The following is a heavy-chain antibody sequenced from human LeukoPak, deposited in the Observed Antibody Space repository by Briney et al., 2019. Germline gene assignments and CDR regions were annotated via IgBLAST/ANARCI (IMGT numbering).Heavy chain of an antibody. CDR2: ISSMGGST. V-gene: IGHV3-23*01. CDR3: AKDFTRIRYSNGYYWDYGMDV. J-gene: IGHJ6*02. D-gene: IGHD1-26*01. Sequence: GGSLRLSCTPSGFTFSSYAMNWVRQSPGKGLEWVSLISSMGGSTYYADSVKGRFIISRDNTRNMLYLEMNNQRAEDTAVYFCAKDFTRIRYSNGYYWDYGMDVWGPGTTVTVSS. CDR1: GFTFSSYA.